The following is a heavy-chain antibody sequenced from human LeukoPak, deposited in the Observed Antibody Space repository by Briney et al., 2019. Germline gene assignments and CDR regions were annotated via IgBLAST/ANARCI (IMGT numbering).Heavy chain of an antibody. CDR1: GFTFSSYG. D-gene: IGHD1-1*01. CDR3: AREVAGTTINWFDP. V-gene: IGHV3-33*01. J-gene: IGHJ5*02. CDR2: IWYDGSNK. Sequence: GGSLRLSCAASGFTFSSYGMHWVRQAPGKGLEWVAVIWYDGSNKYYADSVKGRFTISRDNSKITLYLRMNSLRAEDTAVYYCAREVAGTTINWFDPWGQGTLVTVSS.